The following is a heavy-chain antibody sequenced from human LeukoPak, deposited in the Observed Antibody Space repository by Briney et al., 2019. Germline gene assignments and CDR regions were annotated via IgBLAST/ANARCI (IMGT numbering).Heavy chain of an antibody. CDR2: INPNSGGT. D-gene: IGHD4-17*01. J-gene: IGHJ4*02. Sequence: ASVKVSCKASGYTFTGYYMHWVRQAPGQGLEWMGWINPNSGGTNYAQKFQGRVTMTRDTSISTAYMEMSRLRSDDTAVYYCAGTTVTTSLPSYWGQGTLVTVSS. CDR3: AGTTVTTSLPSY. CDR1: GYTFTGYY. V-gene: IGHV1-2*02.